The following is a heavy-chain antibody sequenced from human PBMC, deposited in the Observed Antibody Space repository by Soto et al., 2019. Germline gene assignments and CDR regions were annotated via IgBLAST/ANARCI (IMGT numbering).Heavy chain of an antibody. Sequence: ETLSLTCAVYGGSFSGYYWSWIRQPPGKGLEWIGEINHSGSTNYNPSLKSRVTISVDTSKNQFSLKPSSVTAADTAVYYCATTQPRYKQLYHGKQRMDVWGQGTTVTVSS. CDR2: INHSGST. CDR1: GGSFSGYY. J-gene: IGHJ6*02. D-gene: IGHD2-2*02. V-gene: IGHV4-34*01. CDR3: ATTQPRYKQLYHGKQRMDV.